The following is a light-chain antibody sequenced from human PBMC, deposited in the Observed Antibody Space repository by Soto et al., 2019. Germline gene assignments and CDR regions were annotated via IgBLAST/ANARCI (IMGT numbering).Light chain of an antibody. CDR1: QSISSW. V-gene: IGKV1-5*03. CDR2: KAS. Sequence: DIQMTQSPSTLSASVGDRVTITCRASQSISSWLAWYQQKPGKAPKLLIYKASSLESGVPSRFSGSGSGTGFTLTISRLQPDDFATYYCQQYNSYSTFGQGTKVEIK. CDR3: QQYNSYST. J-gene: IGKJ1*01.